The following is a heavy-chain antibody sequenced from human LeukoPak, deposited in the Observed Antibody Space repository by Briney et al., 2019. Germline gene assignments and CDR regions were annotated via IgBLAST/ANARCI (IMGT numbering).Heavy chain of an antibody. D-gene: IGHD3-10*01. CDR2: MNPNSGNT. V-gene: IGHV1-8*03. CDR3: ARGRITMVRGVMPLSDY. CDR1: GYTFTRHD. J-gene: IGHJ4*02. Sequence: ASVKVSCKASGYTFTRHDINWVRQATGQGLEWMGWMNPNSGNTGYAQKFQGRVTFTRNTSITTAYMELSSLRSDDTAVYYCARGRITMVRGVMPLSDYWGQGTLVTVSS.